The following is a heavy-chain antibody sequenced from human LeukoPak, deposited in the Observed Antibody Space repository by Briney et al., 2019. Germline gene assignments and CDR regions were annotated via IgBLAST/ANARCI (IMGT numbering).Heavy chain of an antibody. CDR2: IDQDGSET. J-gene: IGHJ3*02. D-gene: IGHD3-16*02. CDR3: ATDVDIVTGALHI. V-gene: IGHV3-7*03. CDR1: GFPFTSFW. Sequence: QAGGSLRLSCAASGFPFTSFWMTWVRQAPGNGLEWVASIDQDGSETYYVDSVKGRFTISRDNAKSSLYLQMNSLRVEDTAVYYCATDVDIVTGALHIWGQGTMVTVSS.